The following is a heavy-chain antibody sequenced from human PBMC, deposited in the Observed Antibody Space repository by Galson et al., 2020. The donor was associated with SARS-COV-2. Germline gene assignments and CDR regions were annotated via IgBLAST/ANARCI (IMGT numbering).Heavy chain of an antibody. CDR1: GYSISSGYY. Sequence: SQTLSLTCTVSGYSISSGYYWGWIRQPPGKGLEWIGSIYHSGSTYYNPSLKSRVTISVDTSKNQFSLKLSSVTAADTAVYYCAALVTQYYFDYWGQGTLVTVSS. D-gene: IGHD2-21*02. CDR3: AALVTQYYFDY. V-gene: IGHV4-38-2*02. J-gene: IGHJ4*02. CDR2: IYHSGST.